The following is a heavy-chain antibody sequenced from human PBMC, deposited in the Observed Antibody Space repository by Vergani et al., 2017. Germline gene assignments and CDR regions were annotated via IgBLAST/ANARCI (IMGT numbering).Heavy chain of an antibody. CDR2: MIPTFDSK. V-gene: IGHV1-69*18. CDR3: ARGASYFDSGGYADT. Sequence: QVQLLQSGSELKKPGSSVTVSCKASGDTFSNYAITWVRQAPGQGLQWMGRMIPTFDSKNYAPRFQGRVTLTADASASTAYMELTSLTSEDTAVYFCARGASYFDSGGYADTWGQGTLVTVS. CDR1: GDTFSNYA. J-gene: IGHJ5*02. D-gene: IGHD3-22*01.